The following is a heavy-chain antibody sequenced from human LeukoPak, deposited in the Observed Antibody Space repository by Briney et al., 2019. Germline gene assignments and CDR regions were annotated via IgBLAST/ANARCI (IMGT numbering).Heavy chain of an antibody. CDR3: ARDQGLIVGATPAFDI. J-gene: IGHJ3*02. V-gene: IGHV4-34*01. Sequence: SETLSLTCAVYGGSFSGYYWTWIRQPPGKGLEWIGSIYYSGSTYYNPSLKSRVTISVDTSKNQFSLKLSSVTAADTAVYYCARDQGLIVGATPAFDIWGQGTMVTVSS. D-gene: IGHD1-26*01. CDR1: GGSFSGYY. CDR2: IYYSGST.